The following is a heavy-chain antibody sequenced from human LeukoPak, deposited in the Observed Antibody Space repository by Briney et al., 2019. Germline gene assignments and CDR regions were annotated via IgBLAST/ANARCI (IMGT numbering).Heavy chain of an antibody. V-gene: IGHV3-23*01. CDR1: GFTFSSYA. CDR3: AKSALRFLEWLDTYYFDY. D-gene: IGHD3-3*01. J-gene: IGHJ4*02. Sequence: GGSLRLSCAASGFTFSSYAMSWVRQAPGKGLEWVSAISGSGGSTYYADSVKGRFTISRDNSKNTLYPQMNSLRAEDTAVYYCAKSALRFLEWLDTYYFDYWGQGTLVTVSS. CDR2: ISGSGGST.